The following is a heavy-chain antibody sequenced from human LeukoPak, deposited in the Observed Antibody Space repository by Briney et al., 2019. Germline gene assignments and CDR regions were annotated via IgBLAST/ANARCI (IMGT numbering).Heavy chain of an antibody. Sequence: GASVKVSCKASGYTFTSYDINWVRQATGQGLEWMGWMNPNSGNTGYAQKFQGRVTMTRNTSISTAYMELSSLRSEDTAVYYCARVLQVRYSSGWYYGYWGQGTLVTVSS. CDR3: ARVLQVRYSSGWYYGY. CDR1: GYTFTSYD. D-gene: IGHD6-19*01. J-gene: IGHJ4*02. V-gene: IGHV1-8*01. CDR2: MNPNSGNT.